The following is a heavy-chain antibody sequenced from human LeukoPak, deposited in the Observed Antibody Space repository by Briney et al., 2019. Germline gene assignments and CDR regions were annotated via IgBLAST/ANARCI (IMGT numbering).Heavy chain of an antibody. J-gene: IGHJ4*02. D-gene: IGHD6-19*01. Sequence: TGGSLRLSCAASGFTFSSYWMIWVRQAPGKGLEWVANIKQDGSEKYYVDSVKGRFTISRDNAKNSVYLQMNSLRAEDTAVYYCARDSRLTGYSSGWYENYYFDYWGQGTLVTVSS. CDR3: ARDSRLTGYSSGWYENYYFDY. V-gene: IGHV3-7*01. CDR1: GFTFSSYW. CDR2: IKQDGSEK.